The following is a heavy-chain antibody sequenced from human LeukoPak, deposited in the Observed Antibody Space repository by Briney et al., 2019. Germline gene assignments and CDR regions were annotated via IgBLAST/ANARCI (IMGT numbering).Heavy chain of an antibody. D-gene: IGHD3-10*01. Sequence: GGCLRLSREASGFIFSNYWMSWVRQAPGKGLEWVANINKDGSVNYHADFTKGRFTFSRDNAKNSLYVQMNSLRAEDTAVYYCARLHLGDPHDSGSPNWFDPWGQGTLVTVSS. CDR1: GFIFSNYW. CDR2: INKDGSVN. CDR3: ARLHLGDPHDSGSPNWFDP. V-gene: IGHV3-7*03. J-gene: IGHJ5*02.